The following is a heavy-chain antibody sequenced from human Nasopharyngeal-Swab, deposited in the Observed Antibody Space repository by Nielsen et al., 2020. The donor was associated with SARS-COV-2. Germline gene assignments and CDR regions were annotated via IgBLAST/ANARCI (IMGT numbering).Heavy chain of an antibody. J-gene: IGHJ4*02. CDR3: AREGSGYDLWY. Sequence: SVKVSCKASGYTFTSYGISWVRQAPGQGLEWMGRIIPILGIANHAQKFQGRVTITADKSTSTAYMELSSLRSEDTAVYYCAREGSGYDLWYWGQGTLVTVSS. D-gene: IGHD5-12*01. CDR2: IIPILGIA. CDR1: GYTFTSYG. V-gene: IGHV1-69*04.